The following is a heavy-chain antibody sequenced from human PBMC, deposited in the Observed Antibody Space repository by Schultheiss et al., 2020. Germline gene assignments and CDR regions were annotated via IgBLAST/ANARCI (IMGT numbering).Heavy chain of an antibody. CDR2: IWYDGSNK. CDR3: AKDLAGTTFRWFDP. D-gene: IGHD1-7*01. J-gene: IGHJ5*02. CDR1: GFIFSSYS. V-gene: IGHV3-33*06. Sequence: GGSLRLSCAASGFIFSSYSMNWVRQAPGKGLEWVAVIWYDGSNKDYADSVKGRFTISRDNSKNTLYLQMNSLRAEDTAVYYCAKDLAGTTFRWFDPWGQGTLVTGYS.